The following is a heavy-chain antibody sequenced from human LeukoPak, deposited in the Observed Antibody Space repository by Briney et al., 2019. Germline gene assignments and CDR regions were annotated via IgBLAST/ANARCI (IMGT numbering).Heavy chain of an antibody. CDR2: INSSGSTI. CDR1: GITLRCYE. D-gene: IGHD5-12*01. V-gene: IGHV3-48*03. CDR3: AKGLRDSGD. Sequence: GESLRPSWATSGITLRCYEMDRVRQAPGKGPEWVSYINSSGSTIYYAASVKGRFTISRDISKNSLYLQMNSLRIEDTALYYCAKGLRDSGDWGQGTLVTVSS. J-gene: IGHJ4*02.